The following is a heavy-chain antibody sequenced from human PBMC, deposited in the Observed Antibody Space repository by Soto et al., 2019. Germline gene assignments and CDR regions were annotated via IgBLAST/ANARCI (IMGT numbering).Heavy chain of an antibody. D-gene: IGHD6-13*01. Sequence: ASAMVSSNASCYTFTSCCISWVRQAPGQKREGMGWISAYNGNTNYTQNLQSRVTMTTDTSTNKAYMKLSSLTSDDTAVYYCARLGSIAAAGTSAFDIWGQGTMVTVSS. J-gene: IGHJ3*02. CDR3: ARLGSIAAAGTSAFDI. CDR1: CYTFTSCC. V-gene: IGHV1-18*01. CDR2: ISAYNGNT.